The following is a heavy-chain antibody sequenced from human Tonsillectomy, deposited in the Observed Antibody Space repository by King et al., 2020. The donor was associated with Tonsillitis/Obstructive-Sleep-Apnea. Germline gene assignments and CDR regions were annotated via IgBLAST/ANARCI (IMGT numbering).Heavy chain of an antibody. V-gene: IGHV3-33*01. J-gene: IGHJ4*02. CDR3: ARGECSSTSWCHAEY. Sequence: VQLVESGGGVVQPGRSLRLSCAASGFTFSSYGMHWVRQAPGKGLEWVAVIWYDGSNKYYADSVKGRFTISRDNSRNTLYLQMNSLRAEDTAVYYCARGECSSTSWCHAEYWGQGTLVTVSS. CDR2: IWYDGSNK. CDR1: GFTFSSYG. D-gene: IGHD2-2*01.